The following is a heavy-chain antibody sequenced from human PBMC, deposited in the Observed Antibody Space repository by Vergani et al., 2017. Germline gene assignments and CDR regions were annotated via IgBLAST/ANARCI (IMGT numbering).Heavy chain of an antibody. Sequence: QVQLVQSGAEVKKPGASVKVSCKASGYTFTGYYMHWVRQAPGQGLEWMGWSSAYNGNTNYAQKLQGRVTMTTDTSTSTAYMELRSLRSDDTAVYYCARALRRPLHNWFDPWGQGTLVTVSS. J-gene: IGHJ5*02. CDR3: ARALRRPLHNWFDP. CDR2: SSAYNGNT. V-gene: IGHV1-18*04. CDR1: GYTFTGYY.